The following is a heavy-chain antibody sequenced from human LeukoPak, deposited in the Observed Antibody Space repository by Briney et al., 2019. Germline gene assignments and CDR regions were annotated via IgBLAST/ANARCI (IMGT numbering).Heavy chain of an antibody. D-gene: IGHD6-13*01. CDR1: GGSISSYY. CDR2: IYYSGST. J-gene: IGHJ4*02. CDR3: ATREGISSSWTSFDY. Sequence: SETLSLTCTVSGGSISSYYWSWIRQPPGKGLEWIGYIYYSGSTNYNPSLKSRVTISVDTSKNQFSLKLSSVTAADTAVYYCATREGISSSWTSFDYWGQGTLVTVSS. V-gene: IGHV4-59*01.